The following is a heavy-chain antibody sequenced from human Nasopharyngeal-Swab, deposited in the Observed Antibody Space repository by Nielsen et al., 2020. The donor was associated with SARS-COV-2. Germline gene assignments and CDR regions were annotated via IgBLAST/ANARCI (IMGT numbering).Heavy chain of an antibody. J-gene: IGHJ1*01. CDR2: IHYSGST. Sequence: PGKGLEWIGYIHYSGSTYYNPSLKSRVTISVDTSKNQFSLKLSSVTAADTAVYYCARDREYFQHWGQGTLVTVSS. CDR3: ARDREYFQH. V-gene: IGHV4-31*02.